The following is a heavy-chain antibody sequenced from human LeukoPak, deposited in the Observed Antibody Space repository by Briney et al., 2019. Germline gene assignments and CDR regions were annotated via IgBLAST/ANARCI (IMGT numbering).Heavy chain of an antibody. Sequence: SETLSLTCTVSGGSISSYYWSWIRQPAGKGLEWIGHIYNSGSTNYNPSLKGRVTMSVATSKNQFSLRLSSVTAADTAVYYCARSAFLVTAPGLYYFDYWGQGTLVAVSS. CDR2: IYNSGST. J-gene: IGHJ4*02. CDR3: ARSAFLVTAPGLYYFDY. D-gene: IGHD6-13*01. CDR1: GGSISSYY. V-gene: IGHV4-4*07.